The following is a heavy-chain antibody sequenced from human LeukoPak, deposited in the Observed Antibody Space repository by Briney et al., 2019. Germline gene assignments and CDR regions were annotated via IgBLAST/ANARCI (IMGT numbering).Heavy chain of an antibody. J-gene: IGHJ4*02. V-gene: IGHV3-7*05. D-gene: IGHD3-10*01. CDR3: ATEVWFRADS. CDR1: GFTFSVYW. Sequence: GGSLRLSCAASGFTFSVYWMTWVRQAPGKGLEWVATIDQYGGQKNYVESVKGRFTISRDNAENSLFLQMNSLRADDTAVYYCATEVWFRADSWGQGTLVTVSA. CDR2: IDQYGGQK.